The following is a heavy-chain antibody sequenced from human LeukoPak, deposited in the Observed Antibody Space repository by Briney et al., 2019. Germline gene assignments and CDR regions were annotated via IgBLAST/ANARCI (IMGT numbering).Heavy chain of an antibody. V-gene: IGHV3-74*01. CDR1: GFTFSSYW. CDR3: AKVRAPSGWFNSDY. J-gene: IGHJ4*02. D-gene: IGHD6-19*01. Sequence: GGSLRLSCAASGFTFSSYWMHWVRQAPGKGLVWVSRVSSDGSITDYTDSVKGRFTISRDNAKNTLYLQMNSLRVEDTAAYYCAKVRAPSGWFNSDYWGQGTLVTVSS. CDR2: VSSDGSIT.